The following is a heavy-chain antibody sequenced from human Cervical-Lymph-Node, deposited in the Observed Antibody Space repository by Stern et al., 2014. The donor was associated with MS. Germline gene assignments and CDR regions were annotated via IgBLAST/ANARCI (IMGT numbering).Heavy chain of an antibody. CDR2: IKQDGSEK. J-gene: IGHJ5*02. Sequence: VQLVQSGGGLVQPGGSLRLSCAASGFTFSSYWMSWVRQAPGKGLEWVANIKQDGSEKRYVDSLKGRFTISRDNAKNSLYLHMNSRRAEDTAVYYCASPECSGSSCYSSWSDPWGQGTLVTVSP. CDR1: GFTFSSYW. V-gene: IGHV3-7*01. CDR3: ASPECSGSSCYSSWSDP. D-gene: IGHD2-15*01.